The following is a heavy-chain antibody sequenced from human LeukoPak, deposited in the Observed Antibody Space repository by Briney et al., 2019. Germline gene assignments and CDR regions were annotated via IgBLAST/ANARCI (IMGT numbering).Heavy chain of an antibody. J-gene: IGHJ4*02. Sequence: GESLKISCKGSGYGFTSYWIGWVRQMPGKGLEWMGIIYPGDSDTRYSPSFQGQVTISADKSISTAYLQWSSLKASDTAMYYCARGSGGDYYDSSGYSPPFEYWGQGTLVTVSS. CDR2: IYPGDSDT. CDR1: GYGFTSYW. CDR3: ARGSGGDYYDSSGYSPPFEY. V-gene: IGHV5-51*01. D-gene: IGHD3-22*01.